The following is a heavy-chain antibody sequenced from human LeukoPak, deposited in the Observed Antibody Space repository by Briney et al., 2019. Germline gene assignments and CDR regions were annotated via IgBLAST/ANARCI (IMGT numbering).Heavy chain of an antibody. D-gene: IGHD3-22*01. J-gene: IGHJ5*02. Sequence: GGSLRLSCAASGFTFSSYSMNWVRQAPGKGLEWVSSISGSGATTYYADSVKGRFTISRDNSENTLYLQMNSLRAEDTAVYYCAKTRDYYDSSGYYVHWFDPWGQGTLVTVSS. V-gene: IGHV3-23*01. CDR2: ISGSGATT. CDR3: AKTRDYYDSSGYYVHWFDP. CDR1: GFTFSSYS.